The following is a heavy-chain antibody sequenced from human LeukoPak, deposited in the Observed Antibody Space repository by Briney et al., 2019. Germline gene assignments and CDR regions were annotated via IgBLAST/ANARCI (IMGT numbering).Heavy chain of an antibody. CDR3: ARDTSGYRRGSFDY. CDR1: GGPTTSYY. V-gene: IGHV4-59*01. Sequence: SETLSLTCTVSGGPTTSYYWSWIRQPPGKGLEWIGYIYYSGSTNYNPSLKSRATISVDTSKNQFSLKLSSLTAADTAVYYCARDTSGYRRGSFDYWGQGTLVTVSS. D-gene: IGHD3-22*01. J-gene: IGHJ4*02. CDR2: IYYSGST.